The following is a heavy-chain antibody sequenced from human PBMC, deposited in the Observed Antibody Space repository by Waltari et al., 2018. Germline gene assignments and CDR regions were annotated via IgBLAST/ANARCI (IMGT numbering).Heavy chain of an antibody. CDR2: IKSKTYGGTT. CDR3: TSDSGSYSYDY. Sequence: EVQLVESGGGLVKPGGSLRLSCAASGFTFSNAWMSWVSQAPGKGLEWVGRIKSKTYGGTTDYAAPVKGRFTISRDDSKNTLYLQMNSLKTEDTAVYYCTSDSGSYSYDYWGQGTLVTVSS. V-gene: IGHV3-15*01. J-gene: IGHJ4*02. D-gene: IGHD1-26*01. CDR1: GFTFSNAW.